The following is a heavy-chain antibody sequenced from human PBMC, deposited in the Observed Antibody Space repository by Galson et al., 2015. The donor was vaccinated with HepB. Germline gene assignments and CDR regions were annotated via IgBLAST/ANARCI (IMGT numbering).Heavy chain of an antibody. CDR3: ASPGPSGYTYVPIIY. Sequence: SVKVSCKASGYTFSSSAMHWVRQAPGQRLEWMGWINTGNGNTKYSQKFQGRVTITRDTSASTAYMELSSLRSEDTAVYYCASPGPSGYTYVPIIYWGQGTLVTVSS. J-gene: IGHJ4*02. D-gene: IGHD5-18*01. CDR2: INTGNGNT. CDR1: GYTFSSSA. V-gene: IGHV1-3*04.